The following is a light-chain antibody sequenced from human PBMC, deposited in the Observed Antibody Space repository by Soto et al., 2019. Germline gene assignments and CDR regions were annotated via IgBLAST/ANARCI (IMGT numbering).Light chain of an antibody. V-gene: IGLV2-14*01. CDR3: CSYTTSSTLV. Sequence: QSVLTQPASVAGSPGQSIAISCAGTISDIGTYNHVSWYQQHPGKAPQLIIYEDINRPSGLSSRFSGSKSGNTASLTISGLQAEDEADYFCCSYTTSSTLVCGTGTKVTVL. J-gene: IGLJ1*01. CDR2: EDI. CDR1: ISDIGTYNH.